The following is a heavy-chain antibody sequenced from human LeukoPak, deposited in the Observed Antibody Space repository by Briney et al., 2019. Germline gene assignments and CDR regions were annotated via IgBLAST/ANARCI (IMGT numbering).Heavy chain of an antibody. CDR1: GFTFSSYA. Sequence: GSLRLSCAASGFTFSSYAMSWIRQPPGKGLEWIGSIYYSGSTYYNPSLKSRVTISVDTSKNQFSLKLSSVTAADTAVYYCARSRSRSGWYGYWGQGTLVTVSS. CDR2: IYYSGST. J-gene: IGHJ4*02. CDR3: ARSRSRSGWYGY. D-gene: IGHD6-19*01. V-gene: IGHV4-38-2*01.